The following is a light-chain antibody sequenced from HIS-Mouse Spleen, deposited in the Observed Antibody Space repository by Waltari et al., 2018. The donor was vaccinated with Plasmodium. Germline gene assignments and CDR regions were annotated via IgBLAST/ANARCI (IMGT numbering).Light chain of an antibody. V-gene: IGKV1-27*01. CDR2: AAS. CDR3: QKYNSAPRT. CDR1: QGISNY. Sequence: DIQMTQSPSSLSASVGDRVTITCRASQGISNYLAWYQQKPGKVPKLLIYAASTLQSRGLSRFSGSGSGTDVTLTISSLQPEDVATYYCQKYNSAPRTFGQGTKLEIK. J-gene: IGKJ2*02.